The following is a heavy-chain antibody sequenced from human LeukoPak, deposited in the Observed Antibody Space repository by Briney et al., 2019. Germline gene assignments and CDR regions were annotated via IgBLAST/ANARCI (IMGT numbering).Heavy chain of an antibody. Sequence: SETLSLTCTVSGYSISSGYYWGWIRQPPGKGLEWIGSIYHSGSTYYNPSLKSRVTISVDTSKNQFSLKLSSVTAADTAVYYCASERYSGSYFDYWGQGTLVTVSS. CDR3: ASERYSGSYFDY. V-gene: IGHV4-38-2*02. CDR2: IYHSGST. D-gene: IGHD1-26*01. CDR1: GYSISSGYY. J-gene: IGHJ4*02.